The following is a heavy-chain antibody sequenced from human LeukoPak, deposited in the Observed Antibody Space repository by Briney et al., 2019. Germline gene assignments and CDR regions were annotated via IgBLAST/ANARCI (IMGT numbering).Heavy chain of an antibody. CDR1: GYTFTSYG. V-gene: IGHV1-18*01. J-gene: IGHJ5*02. CDR2: ISAYNGNT. Sequence: ASVKVSCKASGYTFTSYGISWVRQAPGQGLEWMGWISAYNGNTNYAQKLQGRVTMTTDTSTSTAYMELRSLRSDDTAVYYCARYKNSGSYYSWFDPWGQGTLVTVSS. CDR3: ARYKNSGSYYSWFDP. D-gene: IGHD1-26*01.